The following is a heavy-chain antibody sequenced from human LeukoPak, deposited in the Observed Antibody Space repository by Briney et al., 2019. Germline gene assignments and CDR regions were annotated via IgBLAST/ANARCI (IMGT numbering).Heavy chain of an antibody. Sequence: GGSLRLSCAASGFTFNNYGMHWVRQAPGKGLEWVALISFDGYSQGYTDSVKGRFNISRDNSRNTLYLQMTRLRPRDTAVYYCARDLGSALDDWGRGTLVTVSS. V-gene: IGHV3-30*03. CDR2: ISFDGYSQ. D-gene: IGHD6-19*01. CDR3: ARDLGSALDD. J-gene: IGHJ4*02. CDR1: GFTFNNYG.